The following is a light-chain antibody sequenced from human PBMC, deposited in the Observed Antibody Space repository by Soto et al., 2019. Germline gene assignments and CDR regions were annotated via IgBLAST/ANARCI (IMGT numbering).Light chain of an antibody. CDR2: GAS. Sequence: EIVLTQSPGTLSLSPGERATLSCRASQSVRSNSLAWFQQKPGQAPRLLIYGASNRATGIPDRFSGSGSGTDFTPTISSLQTDDFSTYYCQQYHSYWTFGQGTKVDIK. CDR1: QSVRSNS. CDR3: QQYHSYWT. J-gene: IGKJ1*01. V-gene: IGKV3-20*01.